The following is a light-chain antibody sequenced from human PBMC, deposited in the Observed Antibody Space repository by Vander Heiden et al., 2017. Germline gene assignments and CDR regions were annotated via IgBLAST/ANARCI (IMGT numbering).Light chain of an antibody. J-gene: IGKJ4*01. CDR1: QSVSSY. CDR2: DTS. CDR3: QQRYNWPLLA. Sequence: EIVFTPSPAISLSPGDSATLSCRASQSVSSYLAWYQQKPGQAPRLLIYDTSNRATGIPARFSGSGSGTDFTLTISSLEPEDFAVYYWQQRYNWPLLAFGGGTRVEIK. V-gene: IGKV3-11*01.